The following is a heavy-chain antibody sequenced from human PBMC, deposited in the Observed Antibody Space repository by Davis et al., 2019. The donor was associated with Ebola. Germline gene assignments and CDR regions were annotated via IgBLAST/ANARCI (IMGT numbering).Heavy chain of an antibody. Sequence: GESLKISCAASGFTFSSYAMSWVRQAPGKGLEWVSAISGSGGSTYYADSVKGRFTISRDNSKNTLYLQMNSLRAEDTAVYYCAKNVDTHDDAFDIWGQGTMVTVSS. J-gene: IGHJ3*02. CDR2: ISGSGGST. CDR1: GFTFSSYA. V-gene: IGHV3-23*01. CDR3: AKNVDTHDDAFDI. D-gene: IGHD5-18*01.